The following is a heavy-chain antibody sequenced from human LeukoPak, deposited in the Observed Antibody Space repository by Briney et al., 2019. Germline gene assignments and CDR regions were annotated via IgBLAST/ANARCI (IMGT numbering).Heavy chain of an antibody. CDR1: GGPISSGGYY. CDR2: IYYSGST. J-gene: IGHJ4*02. V-gene: IGHV4-31*03. D-gene: IGHD3-10*01. CDR3: ARGRTYYYGSGSPNGFDY. Sequence: QASQTLSLTCTVSGGPISSGGYYWSWIRQHPGKGLQWIGYIYYSGSTYYNPSLKSRVTISVDTSKNQFSLKLSSVTAADTAVYYCARGRTYYYGSGSPNGFDYWGQGTLVTVSS.